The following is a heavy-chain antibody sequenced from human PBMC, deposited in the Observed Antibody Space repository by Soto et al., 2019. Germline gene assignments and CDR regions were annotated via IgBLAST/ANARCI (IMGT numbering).Heavy chain of an antibody. V-gene: IGHV3-48*01. CDR3: ARTGLRALDY. CDR1: GFTFSSYS. J-gene: IGHJ4*02. Sequence: GGSLRLSCAASGFTFSSYSMNWVRQAPGKGLEWVSYISSSSSTIYYADSVKGRFTISRDNAKNSLYLQMNSLRAEDTAVYYCARTGLRALDYWGQGTLVTVSS. D-gene: IGHD5-12*01. CDR2: ISSSSSTI.